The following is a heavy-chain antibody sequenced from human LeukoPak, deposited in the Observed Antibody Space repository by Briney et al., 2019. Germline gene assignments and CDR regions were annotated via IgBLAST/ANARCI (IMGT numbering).Heavy chain of an antibody. D-gene: IGHD6-6*01. CDR1: GFTFSSYS. Sequence: PGGSLRHSCAASGFTFSSYSMNWVRQAPGKGLEWVSSISSSSSYIYYADSVKGRFTISRDNAKNSLYLQMNSLRAEDTAVYYCARGRGQLHDAFDIWGQGTMVTVSS. CDR2: ISSSSSYI. V-gene: IGHV3-21*01. J-gene: IGHJ3*02. CDR3: ARGRGQLHDAFDI.